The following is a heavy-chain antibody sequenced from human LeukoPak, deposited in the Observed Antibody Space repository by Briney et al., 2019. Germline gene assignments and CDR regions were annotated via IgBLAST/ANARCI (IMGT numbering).Heavy chain of an antibody. V-gene: IGHV5-51*01. CDR2: IYPRDSYT. CDR1: GSSFTTTTYW. D-gene: IGHD6-13*01. J-gene: IGHJ4*02. CDR3: ARQVEGYSSSWFV. Sequence: GASLQISCKASGSSFTTTTYWIGWVRQMPGKGLEWMSIIYPRDSYTRYSPSFQGQVTISADKYINTAYLQWSSLKASDAAMYYCARQVEGYSSSWFVWGQGTLVTVPS.